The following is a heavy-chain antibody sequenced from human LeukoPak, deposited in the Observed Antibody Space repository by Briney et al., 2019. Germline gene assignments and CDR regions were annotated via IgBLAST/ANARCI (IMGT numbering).Heavy chain of an antibody. CDR2: IKQDGSEK. CDR1: GFTFSSYW. J-gene: IGHJ3*02. CDR3: AREEREIRAPAFDI. Sequence: GGSLRLSCAASGFTFSSYWMSWVRQAPGKGLEWVANIKQDGSEKYYVGSVKGRFTISRDNAKNSLYLQMNSLRAEDTAVYYCAREEREIRAPAFDIWGQGTMVTVSS. V-gene: IGHV3-7*01. D-gene: IGHD3-10*01.